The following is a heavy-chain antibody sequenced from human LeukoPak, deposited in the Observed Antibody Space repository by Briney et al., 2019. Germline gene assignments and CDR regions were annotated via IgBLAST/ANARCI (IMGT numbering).Heavy chain of an antibody. Sequence: GSLRLSCAASGFTFSSYSMNWVRQAPGKGLEWVSSISSGSSYIYYADSVKGRFTISRDNAKNSLYLQMNSLRAEDTAVYYCARDLSEWELLRDYWGQGTLVTVSS. CDR2: ISSGSSYI. CDR3: ARDLSEWELLRDY. J-gene: IGHJ4*02. V-gene: IGHV3-21*01. D-gene: IGHD1-26*01. CDR1: GFTFSSYS.